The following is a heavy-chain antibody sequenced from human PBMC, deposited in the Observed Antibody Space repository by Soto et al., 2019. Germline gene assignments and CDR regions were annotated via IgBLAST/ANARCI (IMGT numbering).Heavy chain of an antibody. D-gene: IGHD1-1*01. V-gene: IGHV4-38-2*01. Sequence: PWETLSLTCAVSGYAISSGYYWGWIRQPPGKGLEWIGSIHHSGSTYYNPSLKSRVTISVDKSKNQFSLRLSSVTAADTAVYYCARALVLTGIQGWYFDLWGRGTLVTVSS. J-gene: IGHJ2*01. CDR1: GYAISSGYY. CDR3: ARALVLTGIQGWYFDL. CDR2: IHHSGST.